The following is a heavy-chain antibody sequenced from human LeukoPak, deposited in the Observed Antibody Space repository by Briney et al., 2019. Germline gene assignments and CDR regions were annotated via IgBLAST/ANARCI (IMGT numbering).Heavy chain of an antibody. CDR3: AGHHPRNTVDF. CDR2: IYYSGST. D-gene: IGHD2/OR15-2a*01. J-gene: IGHJ4*02. CDR1: GGSXXSXY. Sequence: TLSLTXXXXGGSXXSXYWSWIRXPPGKGLEWIGYIYYSGSTNYNPSLKTRVTISVDTSKNQFSLKLSSVTAADTAVYYCAGHHPRNTVDFWGQGTLVTVSS. V-gene: IGHV4-59*08.